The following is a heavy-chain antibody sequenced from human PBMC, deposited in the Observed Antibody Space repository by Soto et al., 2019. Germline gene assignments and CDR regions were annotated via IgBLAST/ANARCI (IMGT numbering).Heavy chain of an antibody. CDR3: ARGEEIAVAGGALDY. CDR1: GYTFTGYY. V-gene: IGHV1-2*02. Sequence: QVQLVQSGAEVKKPGASVKVSCKASGYTFTGYYMHWVRQAPGQGLEWMGWINPNSGGTNYAQKFQGRVTMTRDTSISTAYMELSRLRSDDTAVYYCARGEEIAVAGGALDYWGQGTLVTVSS. D-gene: IGHD6-19*01. CDR2: INPNSGGT. J-gene: IGHJ4*02.